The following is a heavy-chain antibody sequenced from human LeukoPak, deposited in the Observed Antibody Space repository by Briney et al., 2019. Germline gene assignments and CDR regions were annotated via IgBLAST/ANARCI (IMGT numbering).Heavy chain of an antibody. V-gene: IGHV4-39*01. Sequence: PSETLSLTCTVSGGSISSSSYYWGWIRQPPGKGLEWIGSIYYSGSTYYNPSLKSRVTISVDTSKNQFSLKLSSVTAADTAVYYCAGQTDYYDSSGYYIDAFDIWGQGTMVTVSS. CDR1: GGSISSSSYY. CDR3: AGQTDYYDSSGYYIDAFDI. J-gene: IGHJ3*02. D-gene: IGHD3-22*01. CDR2: IYYSGST.